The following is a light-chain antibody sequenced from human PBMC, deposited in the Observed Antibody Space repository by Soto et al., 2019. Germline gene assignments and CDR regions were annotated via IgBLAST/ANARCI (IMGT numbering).Light chain of an antibody. V-gene: IGLV2-14*01. CDR1: SSDVGGYNY. J-gene: IGLJ2*01. Sequence: QSALTQPASVSGSLGQSITISCTGTSSDVGGYNYVSWYQQHPGKAPKLMIYEVSNRPSGVSNRFSGSKSGNTASLTISGLQAEDEADYYCSSYTISTPYVVFGGGTKLTVL. CDR3: SSYTISTPYVV. CDR2: EVS.